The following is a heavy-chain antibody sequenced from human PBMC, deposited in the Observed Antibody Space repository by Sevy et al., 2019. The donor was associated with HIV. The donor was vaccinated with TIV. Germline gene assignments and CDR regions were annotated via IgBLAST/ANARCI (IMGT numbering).Heavy chain of an antibody. Sequence: GGSLRLSCAASGFPFNDHAMHWVRQVPGKGLEWVSGVSWNSRNIGYADSVKGRFTISRDNANHFLYLEMNSLRPEDTAFYYCAKDINRGCDGINCYPYYYYFYGLDFWGQGTTVTVSS. J-gene: IGHJ6*02. CDR2: VSWNSRNI. CDR3: AKDINRGCDGINCYPYYYYFYGLDF. V-gene: IGHV3-9*01. CDR1: GFPFNDHA. D-gene: IGHD2-21*01.